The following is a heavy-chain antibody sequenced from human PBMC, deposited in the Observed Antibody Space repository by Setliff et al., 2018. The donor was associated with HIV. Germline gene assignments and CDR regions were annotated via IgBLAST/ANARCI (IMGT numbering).Heavy chain of an antibody. CDR2: IIPIFGTA. V-gene: IGHV1-69*06. CDR1: GGTFSNFV. J-gene: IGHJ4*02. D-gene: IGHD2-15*01. Sequence: ASVKVSCKASGGTFSNFVITWVRQAPGQGLEWMGRIIPIFGTANYAQKFQGRVTITADKSTSTAYMELSSLRSEDTAVYYCARGCSGGSCFRSFDYWGQGTLVTVS. CDR3: ARGCSGGSCFRSFDY.